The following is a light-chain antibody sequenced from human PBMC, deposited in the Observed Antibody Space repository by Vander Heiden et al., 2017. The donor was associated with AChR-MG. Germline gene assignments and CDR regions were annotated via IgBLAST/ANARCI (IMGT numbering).Light chain of an antibody. Sequence: EVVMTQSPATLSLPPGARATLSCRASQSVGRYLAWYQQKPGQAPRLLIYGVSTRATGVPARFSDSGSGTEFTLTISSLQSEDIAVYYCQQYENWPPLTFGGGTKVEIK. J-gene: IGKJ4*01. V-gene: IGKV3-15*01. CDR3: QQYENWPPLT. CDR2: GVS. CDR1: QSVGRY.